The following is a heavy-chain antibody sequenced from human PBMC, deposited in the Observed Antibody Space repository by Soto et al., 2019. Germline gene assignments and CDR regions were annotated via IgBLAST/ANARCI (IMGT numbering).Heavy chain of an antibody. CDR2: IYSGGST. J-gene: IGHJ4*02. V-gene: IGHV3-53*01. CDR3: ARDGAYYDSSGYYYFDY. CDR1: GFTVSSNY. D-gene: IGHD3-22*01. Sequence: EVQLVESGGGLIQPGGSLRLSCAASGFTVSSNYMSWVRQAPGKGLEWVSVIYSGGSTYYADSVKGRFTISRDNSKNTLTLQMNSLRAEDTAVYYCARDGAYYDSSGYYYFDYWGQGTLVTVSS.